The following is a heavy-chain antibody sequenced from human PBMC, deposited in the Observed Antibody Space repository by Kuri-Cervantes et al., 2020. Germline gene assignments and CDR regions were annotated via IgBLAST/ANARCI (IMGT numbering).Heavy chain of an antibody. CDR2: ISYDGSNK. CDR3: AKDLGPFMIVVVNPDY. Sequence: GESLKISCAASGFTFSSYAMHWVRQAPGKGLEWVAVISYDGSNKYYADSVKGRFTISRDNSKNTLYLQMNSLRAEDTAVYYCAKDLGPFMIVVVNPDYWGQGTLVTVSS. J-gene: IGHJ4*02. D-gene: IGHD3-22*01. CDR1: GFTFSSYA. V-gene: IGHV3-30-3*01.